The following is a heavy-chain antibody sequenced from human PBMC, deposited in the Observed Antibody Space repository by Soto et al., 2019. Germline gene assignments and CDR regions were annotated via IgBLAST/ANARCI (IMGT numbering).Heavy chain of an antibody. Sequence: ASVKVSRKASGYRYTSYAMHWGRLAPGQRLEWMGWINAGNGNTKYSQKFQGRVTITRDTSASTAYMELSSLRSEDTAVYYCARDAVVGATTTGMDVWGQGTTVTVSS. CDR3: ARDAVVGATTTGMDV. V-gene: IGHV1-3*01. J-gene: IGHJ6*02. CDR1: GYRYTSYA. CDR2: INAGNGNT. D-gene: IGHD1-26*01.